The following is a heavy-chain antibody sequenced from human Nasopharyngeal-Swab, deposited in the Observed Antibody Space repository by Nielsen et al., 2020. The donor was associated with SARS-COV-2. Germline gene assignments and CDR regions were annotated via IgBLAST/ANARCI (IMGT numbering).Heavy chain of an antibody. D-gene: IGHD4-17*01. Sequence: GESLKISCAASGFTFSSYSMNWVRQAPGKVMEWVSSISSSSSYIYYADSVKGRFTISRDNAKNSLYLQMNSLSAEDTAVYYCARVGDYGDYYYYGMDVWGQGTTVTVSS. CDR1: GFTFSSYS. CDR3: ARVGDYGDYYYYGMDV. V-gene: IGHV3-21*01. J-gene: IGHJ6*02. CDR2: ISSSSSYI.